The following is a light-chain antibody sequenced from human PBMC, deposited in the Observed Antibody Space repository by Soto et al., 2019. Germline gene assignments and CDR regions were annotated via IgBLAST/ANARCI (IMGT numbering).Light chain of an antibody. CDR3: SSYAGSSTVI. J-gene: IGLJ2*01. CDR1: SSDVGSYNL. V-gene: IGLV2-23*03. Sequence: QSALTQPASVSGSPGQSITISCTGTSSDVGSYNLVSWYQQHPGKVPKLIISEGSKRPSGVSNRFSGSKSGNTASLTISGLQAEDEADYYCSSYAGSSTVIFGGGTKVTVL. CDR2: EGS.